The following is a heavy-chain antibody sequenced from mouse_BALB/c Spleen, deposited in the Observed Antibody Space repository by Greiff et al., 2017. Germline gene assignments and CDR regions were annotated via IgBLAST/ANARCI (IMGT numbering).Heavy chain of an antibody. D-gene: IGHD6-5*01. CDR1: GYTFTEYT. Sequence: EVQLQQSGPELVKPGASVKISCKTSGYTFTEYTMHWVKQSHGKSLEWIGGINPNNGGTSYNQKFKGKATLTVDKSSNTAYMQLSSLTSEDSAVYYCARGRPYGGPFAYWGQGTLVTVSA. V-gene: IGHV1-18*01. J-gene: IGHJ3*01. CDR3: ARGRPYGGPFAY. CDR2: INPNNGGT.